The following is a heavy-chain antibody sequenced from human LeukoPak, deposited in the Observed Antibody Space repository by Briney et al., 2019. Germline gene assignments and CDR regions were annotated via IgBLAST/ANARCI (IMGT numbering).Heavy chain of an antibody. D-gene: IGHD6-13*01. V-gene: IGHV1-18*01. CDR2: ISAYNGNT. CDR1: GYTFTSYG. J-gene: IGHJ6*03. Sequence: GASVKVSCKASGYTFTSYGISWVRQAPGQGLEWMGWISAYNGNTNYAQKLQGRVTMTTDTSTSTAYMELRSLRSDDTAVYYCARENYSSSWYGNYYYYMDVWGKGTTVTVSS. CDR3: ARENYSSSWYGNYYYYMDV.